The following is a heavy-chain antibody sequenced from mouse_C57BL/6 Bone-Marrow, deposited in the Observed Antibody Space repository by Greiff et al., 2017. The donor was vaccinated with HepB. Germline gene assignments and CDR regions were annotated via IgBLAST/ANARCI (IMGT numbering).Heavy chain of an antibody. CDR1: GFNIKDDY. CDR3: TRITNAWFAY. J-gene: IGHJ3*01. D-gene: IGHD2-4*01. Sequence: EVQLQQSGAELVRPGASVKLSCTASGFNIKDDYMHWVKQRPEQGLEWIGWIDPENGDTEYASKFQGKATITADTSSNTAYLQLSSLTSEDTAVYYCTRITNAWFAYWGQGTLVTVSA. V-gene: IGHV14-4*01. CDR2: IDPENGDT.